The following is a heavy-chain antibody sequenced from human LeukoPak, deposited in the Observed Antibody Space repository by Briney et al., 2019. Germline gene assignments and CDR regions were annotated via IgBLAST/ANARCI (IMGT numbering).Heavy chain of an antibody. CDR1: GVSISSGGYY. CDR3: ARDAQYYYDDSGYYYLDY. Sequence: SQTLSLTCTVSGVSISSGGYYWSWIRQHPGKGLEWIGYIYYTGSTYYNPSLKSRVSISVDTSKNQFSLNLSSVTAADTAIYYCARDAQYYYDDSGYYYLDYWGQGTLVTVSS. D-gene: IGHD3-22*01. V-gene: IGHV4-31*03. J-gene: IGHJ4*02. CDR2: IYYTGST.